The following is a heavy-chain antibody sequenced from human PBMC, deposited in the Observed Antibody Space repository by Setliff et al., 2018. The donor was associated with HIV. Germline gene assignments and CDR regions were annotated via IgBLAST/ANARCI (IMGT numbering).Heavy chain of an antibody. J-gene: IGHJ4*02. Sequence: GESLKISCKASGYTFTNYWIGWVRQMPGQGLEWIGVIHPSDFVTRYGPSFQGQVSISADRFITTAYLQWSSLKASDTAIYYCTRRRRAPGTEDLEAHWGQGTLVTVSS. CDR3: TRRRRAPGTEDLEAH. CDR1: GYTFTNYW. CDR2: IHPSDFVT. D-gene: IGHD3-3*01. V-gene: IGHV5-51*01.